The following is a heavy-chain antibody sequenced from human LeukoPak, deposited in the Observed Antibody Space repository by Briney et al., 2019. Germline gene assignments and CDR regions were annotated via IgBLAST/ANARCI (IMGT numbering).Heavy chain of an antibody. CDR3: ARGLEWLTRRHTWFDP. V-gene: IGHV1-8*01. CDR1: GYTFTSYD. CDR2: MNPNSGNT. J-gene: IGHJ5*02. Sequence: ASVTVSCKASGYTFTSYDINWVRQATGQGLEWMGWMNPNSGNTGYAQKFQGRVTMTRNTSISTAYMELSSLRSEDTAVYYCARGLEWLTRRHTWFDPWGQGTLVTVSS. D-gene: IGHD3-3*01.